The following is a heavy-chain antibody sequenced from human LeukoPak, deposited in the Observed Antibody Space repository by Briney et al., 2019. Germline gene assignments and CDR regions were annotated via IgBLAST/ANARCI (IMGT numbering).Heavy chain of an antibody. CDR2: IYSGGST. Sequence: GGSLRLSCAASGFTVSSNHMSWVRQAPGKGLEWVSVIYSGGSTYYADSVKGRFTISRDNSKNTLYLQMNSLRAEDTAVYYCARTSGFCSSTSCYTSSFDYWDQGTLVTVSS. CDR1: GFTVSSNH. D-gene: IGHD2-2*02. CDR3: ARTSGFCSSTSCYTSSFDY. V-gene: IGHV3-53*01. J-gene: IGHJ4*02.